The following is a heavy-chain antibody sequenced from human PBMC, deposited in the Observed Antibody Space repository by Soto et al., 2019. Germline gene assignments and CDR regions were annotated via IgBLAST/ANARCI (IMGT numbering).Heavy chain of an antibody. CDR1: GFTFGFNA. V-gene: IGHV3-23*01. J-gene: IGHJ4*02. CDR2: ISAGGVST. Sequence: GGSLRLSCAATGFTFGFNALSWARQAPGKGLEWVSSISAGGVSTNYADAVRGRFTISRDNAKNSLYLEMNSLRAEDTAVYYCASESEDLTSNFDYWGQGTLVTVSS. CDR3: ASESEDLTSNFDY.